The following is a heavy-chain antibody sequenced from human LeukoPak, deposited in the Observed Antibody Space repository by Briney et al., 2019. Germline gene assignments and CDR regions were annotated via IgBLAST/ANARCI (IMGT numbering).Heavy chain of an antibody. V-gene: IGHV1-8*01. CDR1: GYTFTSYD. D-gene: IGHD3-10*01. CDR2: MNPNSGNT. CDR3: ARGLFPKYGSGSPRDY. J-gene: IGHJ4*02. Sequence: ASVKVSCKASGYTFTSYDINWVRQATGQGLEWMGWMNPNSGNTGYAQKFQGRVTMTRNTSISTAYMELSSLRSEDTAVYYCARGLFPKYGSGSPRDYWGQGTLVTVSS.